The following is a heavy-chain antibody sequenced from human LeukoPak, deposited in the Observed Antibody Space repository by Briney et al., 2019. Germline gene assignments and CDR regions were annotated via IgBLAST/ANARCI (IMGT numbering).Heavy chain of an antibody. CDR3: AREGGPYRPLDY. CDR2: VNLQGST. CDR1: GGSITNTNY. V-gene: IGHV4-4*02. J-gene: IGHJ4*02. Sequence: SETLSLTCGVSGGSITNTNYWTWVRQPPGKGLEWIGEVNLQGSTNYNPSLMGRVAIPVDTSENHISLQLPAVTAADTAVYYCAREGGPYRPLDYSGQGTLVTVSS.